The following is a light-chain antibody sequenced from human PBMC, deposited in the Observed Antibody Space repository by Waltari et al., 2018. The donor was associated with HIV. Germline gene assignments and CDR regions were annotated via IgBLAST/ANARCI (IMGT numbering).Light chain of an antibody. CDR2: GVS. Sequence: QSVLTQPASVSGSPGQSITISCTGTGSDVGGYNFVSWYQQHPGKAPQLIIYGVSSRPSGVSNRCSGSKSANTASLTISGLQAEDEADYYCCSYTTTSASVLFGGGTRLTVL. CDR3: CSYTTTSASVL. V-gene: IGLV2-14*03. CDR1: GSDVGGYNF. J-gene: IGLJ2*01.